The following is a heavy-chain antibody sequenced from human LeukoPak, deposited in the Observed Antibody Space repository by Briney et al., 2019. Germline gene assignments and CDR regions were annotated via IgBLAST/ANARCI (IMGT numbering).Heavy chain of an antibody. V-gene: IGHV4-59*12. CDR3: ARRRDGYSIFDY. CDR2: RFNSGSS. D-gene: IGHD5-24*01. J-gene: IGHJ4*01. Sequence: SETLSLTCTVSGGSFSFDSWTWIRQPPGKGLEWIGWRFNSGSSSYNPSLKSRVTISIDTSKIQCSLKLNSVTAADTAVYYCARRRDGYSIFDYWGHGTLVIVAS. CDR1: GGSFSFDS.